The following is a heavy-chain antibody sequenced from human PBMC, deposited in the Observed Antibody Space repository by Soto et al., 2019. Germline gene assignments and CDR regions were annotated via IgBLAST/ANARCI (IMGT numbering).Heavy chain of an antibody. V-gene: IGHV3-23*01. D-gene: IGHD3-22*01. J-gene: IGHJ4*02. CDR1: GFTFRSYA. CDR2: ISTRGGNT. CDR3: AKDVVTTMLVPINGFNW. Sequence: EVQLLESGGGLVQPGGSLRLSCAASGFTFRSYAMSWVRQAPGKGLEWVSSISTRGGNTYYADSVKGRFTISRDNSKNTLYLQMNHLSAEDTAVYSCAKDVVTTMLVPINGFNWWGQGTLVTVSS.